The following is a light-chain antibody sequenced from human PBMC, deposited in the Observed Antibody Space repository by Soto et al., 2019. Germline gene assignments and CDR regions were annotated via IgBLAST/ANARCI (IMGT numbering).Light chain of an antibody. Sequence: QSALTQPPSVSGAPGQRVTISCTGSNSNIGAGYDVHWYQQLPGTAPKLLIYANNNRPSGVPDRFSGSKSGTSASLAITGLQAEDEADYFCQSYDSSLSGFYVFGTGTKLTVL. J-gene: IGLJ1*01. CDR3: QSYDSSLSGFYV. V-gene: IGLV1-40*01. CDR2: ANN. CDR1: NSNIGAGYD.